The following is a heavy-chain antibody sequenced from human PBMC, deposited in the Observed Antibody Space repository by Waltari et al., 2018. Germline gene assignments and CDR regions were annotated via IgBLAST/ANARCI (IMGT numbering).Heavy chain of an antibody. CDR3: ARGGYSGYDGWFDP. D-gene: IGHD5-12*01. Sequence: QVQLQESGPGLVKPSETLSLTCTVSGGSISSYYWSWIRQPPGKGLEWIGYLYYRGSTNYNPSPKSRVTISVDTSKNQFSLKLNSVTAADTAVYYCARGGYSGYDGWFDPWGQGTLVTVSS. CDR2: LYYRGST. CDR1: GGSISSYY. J-gene: IGHJ5*02. V-gene: IGHV4-59*01.